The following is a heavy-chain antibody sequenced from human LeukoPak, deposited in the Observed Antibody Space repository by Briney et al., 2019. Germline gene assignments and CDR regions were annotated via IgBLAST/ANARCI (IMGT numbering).Heavy chain of an antibody. CDR2: INHSGST. CDR1: GGSFSGYY. Sequence: SETLSLTCAVDGGSFSGYYWSWIRQPPGKGLEWIGEINHSGSTNYNPSLKSRVTISVDTSKNQFSLKLSSVTAADTAVYYCARGGIAARVPLVYRRYYFDYWGQGTLVTVSS. D-gene: IGHD6-6*01. CDR3: ARGGIAARVPLVYRRYYFDY. J-gene: IGHJ4*02. V-gene: IGHV4-34*01.